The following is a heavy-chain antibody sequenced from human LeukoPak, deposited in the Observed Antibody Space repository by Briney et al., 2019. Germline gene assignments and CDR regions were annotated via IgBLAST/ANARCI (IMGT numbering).Heavy chain of an antibody. CDR2: ISSGSSNK. CDR3: ARDGNYDSSGYHDY. CDR1: GFIFSSYS. V-gene: IGHV3-48*01. J-gene: IGHJ4*02. D-gene: IGHD3-22*01. Sequence: GSLRLSCAASGFIFSSYSMNWVRRAPGKGLEWVSYISSGSSNKYYTDSVKGRFTISRDNAKNSLYLQMNSLRAEDTAVYYCARDGNYDSSGYHDYWGPGTLVTVSS.